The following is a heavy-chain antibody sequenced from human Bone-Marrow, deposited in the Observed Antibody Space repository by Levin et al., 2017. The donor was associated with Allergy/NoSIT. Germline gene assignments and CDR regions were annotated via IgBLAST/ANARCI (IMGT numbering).Heavy chain of an antibody. CDR2: ISGSGGST. CDR3: AKDGAYSSSWPLNWFDP. J-gene: IGHJ5*02. D-gene: IGHD6-13*01. V-gene: IGHV3-23*01. CDR1: GFTFSSYA. Sequence: GGSLRLSCAASGFTFSSYAMSWVRQAPGKGLEWVSAISGSGGSTYYADSVKGRFTISRDNSKNTLYLQMNSLRAEDTAVYYCAKDGAYSSSWPLNWFDPWGQGTLVTVSS.